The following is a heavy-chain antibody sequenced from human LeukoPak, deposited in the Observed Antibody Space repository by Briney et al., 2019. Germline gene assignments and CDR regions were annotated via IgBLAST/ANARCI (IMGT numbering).Heavy chain of an antibody. Sequence: SETLSLTCTVSGGSISSYYWSWIRQPPGKGLEWIGYIYYSGSTNYNPSLKSRVTISVDTSKNQFSLKLSSVTAADTAVYYCARVSDYYDSSGYFYYYYYYGMDVWGQGTTVTVSS. CDR2: IYYSGST. D-gene: IGHD3-22*01. V-gene: IGHV4-59*01. CDR3: ARVSDYYDSSGYFYYYYYYGMDV. CDR1: GGSISSYY. J-gene: IGHJ6*02.